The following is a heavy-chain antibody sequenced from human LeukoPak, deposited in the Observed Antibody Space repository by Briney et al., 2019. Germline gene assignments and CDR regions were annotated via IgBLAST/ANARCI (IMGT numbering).Heavy chain of an antibody. CDR1: GGSISSYY. V-gene: IGHV4-59*12. CDR3: ARELYSSSWSNYFDY. CDR2: IYYSGST. D-gene: IGHD6-13*01. J-gene: IGHJ4*02. Sequence: SETLSLTCTVSGGSISSYYWSWIRQPPGKGLEWIGCIYYSGSTNYNPSLKSRVTISLDTSKNQFSLKLSSVTAADTAVYYCARELYSSSWSNYFDYWSQGTLVTVSS.